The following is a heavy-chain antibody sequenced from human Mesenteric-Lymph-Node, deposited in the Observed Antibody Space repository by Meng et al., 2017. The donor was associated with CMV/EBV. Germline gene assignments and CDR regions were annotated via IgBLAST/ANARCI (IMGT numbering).Heavy chain of an antibody. V-gene: IGHV3-49*04. CDR3: VRTPPPYCSSTSCYYYYAMDV. Sequence: GGSLRLSCTTSGFTFGAYTLTWVRQAPGKGLEWVGFIRSKAYGGTREYAASVRDRFIISRDDSKSIAYLQMDSLKAEDAAVYYCVRTPPPYCSSTSCYYYYAMDVWGRGTTVTVSS. CDR1: GFTFGAYT. CDR2: IRSKAYGGTR. J-gene: IGHJ6*02. D-gene: IGHD2-2*01.